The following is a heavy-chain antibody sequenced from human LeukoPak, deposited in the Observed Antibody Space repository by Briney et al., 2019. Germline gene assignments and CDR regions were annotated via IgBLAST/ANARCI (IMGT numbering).Heavy chain of an antibody. CDR3: ARSPITMVRGAGDYFDY. V-gene: IGHV4-59*01. Sequence: SETLSRTCTVSGGSISSYYWSWIRQPPGKGLEWIGYIYYSGSTNYNPSLKSRVTISVDTSKNQFSLKLSSVTAADTAVYYCARSPITMVRGAGDYFDYWGQGTLVTVSS. D-gene: IGHD3-10*01. J-gene: IGHJ4*02. CDR1: GGSISSYY. CDR2: IYYSGST.